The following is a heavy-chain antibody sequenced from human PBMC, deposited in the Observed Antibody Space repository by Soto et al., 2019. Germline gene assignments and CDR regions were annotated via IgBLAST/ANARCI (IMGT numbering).Heavy chain of an antibody. D-gene: IGHD6-13*01. V-gene: IGHV4-39*01. CDR2: ISNSASI. Sequence: PSETLSLTCTVSGGSISGNFYYWGWIRQPPGKGLEWIASISNSASINANPSLKSRVTISVDTSKNQFSLRLTSVTAMDTAVYYCARVGGVTSSSPGLDYWGQGILVTVSS. CDR1: GGSISGNFYY. CDR3: ARVGGVTSSSPGLDY. J-gene: IGHJ4*02.